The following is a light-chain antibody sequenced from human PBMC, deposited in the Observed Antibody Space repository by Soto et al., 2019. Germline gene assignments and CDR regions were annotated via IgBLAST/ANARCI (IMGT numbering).Light chain of an antibody. CDR2: GNN. J-gene: IGLJ2*01. CDR3: QSYDSNRSVV. V-gene: IGLV1-40*01. Sequence: QSVLTQPPSVSGAPGQRVTISFTGSSSNIGAGYDVHWYQQLPGTAPKVLIYGNNNRPSGVPDRFSDSRSGTSASLAITGLQAEDEADYYCQSYDSNRSVVFGGGTKLTVL. CDR1: SSNIGAGYD.